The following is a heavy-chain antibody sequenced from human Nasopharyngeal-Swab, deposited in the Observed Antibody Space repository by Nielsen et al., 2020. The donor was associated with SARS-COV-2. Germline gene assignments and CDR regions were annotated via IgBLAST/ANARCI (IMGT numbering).Heavy chain of an antibody. Sequence: ASALVVCMASGCFFSSYYVIWVRLAPRQGLEWMGRINPNSGGTNYAQKFQGRVTMTRDTSISTAYMELSRLRSDDTAVYYCARERGGRDGYKIRPNFDYWGQGTLVTVSS. CDR3: ARERGGRDGYKIRPNFDY. V-gene: IGHV1-2*06. J-gene: IGHJ4*02. D-gene: IGHD5-24*01. CDR1: GCFFSSYY. CDR2: INPNSGGT.